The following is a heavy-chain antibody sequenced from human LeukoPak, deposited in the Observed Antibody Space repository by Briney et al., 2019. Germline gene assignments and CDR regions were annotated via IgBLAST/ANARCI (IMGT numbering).Heavy chain of an antibody. J-gene: IGHJ6*03. D-gene: IGHD4-11*01. CDR2: IYTSGST. V-gene: IGHV4-61*02. CDR3: ASNTVTIRRNEQYYYYYMDV. CDR1: GGSISSGSYY. Sequence: PSETLSLTCTVSGGSISSGSYYWSWIRQPAGKGLEWIGRIYTSGSTNYNPSLKSRVTISVDTSKNQFSLKLSSVTAADTAVYYCASNTVTIRRNEQYYYYYMDVWGKGTKVTVSS.